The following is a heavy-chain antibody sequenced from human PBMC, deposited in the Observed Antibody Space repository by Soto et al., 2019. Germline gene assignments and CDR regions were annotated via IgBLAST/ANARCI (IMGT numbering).Heavy chain of an antibody. V-gene: IGHV4-30-2*01. CDR2: IYHSGST. J-gene: IGHJ4*02. CDR3: AGGAGVARNY. CDR1: GGSISSGGYS. Sequence: QLQLQESGSGLVKPSQTLSLTCAVSGGSISSGGYSWSWIRQPPGKGLEWIGYIYHSGSTYYNPSLKRRVTLPGDRSKSQFSLKLCSVTAADTAGYYCAGGAGVARNYWGQGTLVTVSS. D-gene: IGHD5-12*01.